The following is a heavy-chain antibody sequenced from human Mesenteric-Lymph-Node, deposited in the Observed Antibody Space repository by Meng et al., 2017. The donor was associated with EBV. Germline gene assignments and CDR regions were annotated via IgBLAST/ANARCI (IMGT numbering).Heavy chain of an antibody. CDR3: ARLPPTTGYGTARSY. CDR1: GGDISSSSW. J-gene: IGHJ4*02. CDR2: IYHSSGTT. Sequence: VQQQESGPGLVKPSGTLSLTGSVSGGDISSSSWWSWVRQPPGKGLEWLGEIYHSSGTTNYNPSLKSRVTISLDKSKNQFSLNLSSVTAADTAVYYCARLPPTTGYGTARSYWGQGTLVTVSS. V-gene: IGHV4-4*02. D-gene: IGHD6-13*01.